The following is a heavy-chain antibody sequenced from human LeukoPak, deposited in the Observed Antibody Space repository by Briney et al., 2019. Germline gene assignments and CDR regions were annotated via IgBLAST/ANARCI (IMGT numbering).Heavy chain of an antibody. V-gene: IGHV1-2*02. D-gene: IGHD2-8*02. J-gene: IGHJ4*02. CDR3: ARQNTGQLDY. CDR1: GYTITDYY. CDR2: INAKSGDT. Sequence: ASVKVSCKPSGYTITDYYMHWVRQAPGQGLEWMGWINAKSGDTKYAQKFQARVTMTRDTSITTTYMEVSRLSSDDTAVYYCARQNTGQLDYWGQGILVTVSS.